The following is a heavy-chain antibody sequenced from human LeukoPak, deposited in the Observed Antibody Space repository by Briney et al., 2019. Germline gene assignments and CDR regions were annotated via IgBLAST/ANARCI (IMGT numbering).Heavy chain of an antibody. CDR1: GGSISSYY. J-gene: IGHJ6*03. CDR2: IYYSGST. V-gene: IGHV4-59*01. CDR3: ARSLRAAASLYYYYMDV. Sequence: SETLSLTCTVSGGSISSYYWSWIRQPPGKGLEWIGYIYYSGSTNYNPSLKSRVTISVDTSKNQFSPKLSSVTAADTAVYYCARSLRAAASLYYYYMDVWGKGTTVTVSS. D-gene: IGHD3-16*02.